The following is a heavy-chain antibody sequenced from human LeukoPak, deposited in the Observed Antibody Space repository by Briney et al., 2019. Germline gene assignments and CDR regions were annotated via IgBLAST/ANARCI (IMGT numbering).Heavy chain of an antibody. V-gene: IGHV3-7*01. CDR2: IKQDGSEK. D-gene: IGHD3-3*01. CDR3: ASLDGFWSGYSRYIGNYFDY. CDR1: GFTFSSYW. J-gene: IGHJ4*02. Sequence: GGSLRLSCAASGFTFSSYWMSWVRQAPGKGLEWVANIKQDGSEKYYVDSVKGRFTISRDNAKNSLYLQMNSLRAEDTAVYYCASLDGFWSGYSRYIGNYFDYWGQGTLVTVSS.